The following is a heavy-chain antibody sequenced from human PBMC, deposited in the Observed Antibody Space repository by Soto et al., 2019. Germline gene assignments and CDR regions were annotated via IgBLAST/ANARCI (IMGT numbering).Heavy chain of an antibody. D-gene: IGHD6-13*01. Sequence: QVQLVQSGAEVKKPGASVKVSCKASGYTFTSYGISWVRQAPGQGLEWMGWISAYNGNTNYAQKLQGRVTMTTDTXTXXAYMELRSLRSDDTAVYYCARVMEIAAAGYNWFDPWGQGTLVTVSS. CDR1: GYTFTSYG. V-gene: IGHV1-18*01. CDR3: ARVMEIAAAGYNWFDP. J-gene: IGHJ5*02. CDR2: ISAYNGNT.